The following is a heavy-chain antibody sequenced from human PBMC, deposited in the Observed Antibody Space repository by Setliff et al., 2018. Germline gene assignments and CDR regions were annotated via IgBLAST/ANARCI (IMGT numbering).Heavy chain of an antibody. CDR1: GFTFSSYG. J-gene: IGHJ6*02. CDR3: AKDLSAERYFDWLAYYYYGMDA. CDR2: IRYDGSNK. D-gene: IGHD3-9*01. V-gene: IGHV3-30*02. Sequence: GGSLRLSCAASGFTFSSYGMHWVRQAPGKGLEWVAFIRYDGSNKYYADSVKGRFTISRDNSKNTLYLQMNSLRAEDTAVYFCAKDLSAERYFDWLAYYYYGMDAWGQGTTVTVSS.